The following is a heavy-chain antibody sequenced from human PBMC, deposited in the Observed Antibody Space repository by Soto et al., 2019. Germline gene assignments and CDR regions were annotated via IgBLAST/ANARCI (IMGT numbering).Heavy chain of an antibody. CDR1: GYTFTSYG. CDR2: ISADNGNT. D-gene: IGHD3-3*01. Sequence: GASVKVSCKASGYTFTSYGISWVRRAPGQRLEWMGWISADNGNTNYSQKFQGRVTITRDTSASTAYMELSSLRSEDTAVYYCARVLRLGNWFDPWGQGTLVTVSS. V-gene: IGHV1-18*01. CDR3: ARVLRLGNWFDP. J-gene: IGHJ5*02.